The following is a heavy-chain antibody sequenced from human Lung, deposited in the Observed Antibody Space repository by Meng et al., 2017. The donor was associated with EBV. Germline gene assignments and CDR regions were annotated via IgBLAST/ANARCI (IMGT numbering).Heavy chain of an antibody. V-gene: IGHV3-11*01. CDR1: GFTFSDYY. D-gene: IGHD2-15*01. Sequence: VQLVELGGGLFKPGESLGLSCAASGFTFSDYYMSWIRQAPGKGLEWISYISSRGDTIYYADSVKGRFTISRDNAKNSLYLQVKSLRAEDTAVYYCATDPYCSDVNCDYWGQGTLVTVSS. J-gene: IGHJ4*02. CDR3: ATDPYCSDVNCDY. CDR2: ISSRGDTI.